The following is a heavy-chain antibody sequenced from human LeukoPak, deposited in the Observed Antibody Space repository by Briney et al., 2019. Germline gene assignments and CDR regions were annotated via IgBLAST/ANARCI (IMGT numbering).Heavy chain of an antibody. CDR2: ISGSGGST. V-gene: IGHV3-23*01. J-gene: IGHJ6*02. Sequence: GGSLRLSCAASGFTFSSYAMSWVRQTPGKGLEWVSAISGSGGSTYYADSVKGRFTISRDNSKNTLYLQMNSLRAEDTAVYYCARDQGIAAAAYYYYYGMDVWGQGTTVTVSS. CDR1: GFTFSSYA. CDR3: ARDQGIAAAAYYYYYGMDV. D-gene: IGHD6-13*01.